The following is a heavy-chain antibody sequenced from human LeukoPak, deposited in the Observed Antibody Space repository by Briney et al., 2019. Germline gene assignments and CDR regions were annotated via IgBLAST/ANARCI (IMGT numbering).Heavy chain of an antibody. CDR3: ARDFEAYYDFWSGYYKEYAFDI. J-gene: IGHJ3*02. Sequence: GGSLRLSCAASGFTFSSYEMNWVRQAPGKGLEWVSYISSSGSTIYYADSVKGRFTISRDNAKNSLYLQMNSLRAEDTAVYYCARDFEAYYDFWSGYYKEYAFDIWGQGTMVTVSS. CDR1: GFTFSSYE. CDR2: ISSSGSTI. V-gene: IGHV3-48*03. D-gene: IGHD3-3*01.